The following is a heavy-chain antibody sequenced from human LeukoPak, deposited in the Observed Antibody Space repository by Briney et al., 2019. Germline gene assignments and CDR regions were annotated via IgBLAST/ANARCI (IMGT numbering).Heavy chain of an antibody. CDR1: GGSISSYY. J-gene: IGHJ4*02. D-gene: IGHD1-14*01. CDR2: IYYSGST. CDR3: ARLSGNGYFDY. Sequence: SETLSLTCTVSGGSISSYYWSWIRQPPGKGLEWIGYIYYSGSTNYNPSLKSRVTISVDTSKNQFSLKLSSVTAADTAVYYCARLSGNGYFDYWGQGPLVTVPS. V-gene: IGHV4-59*08.